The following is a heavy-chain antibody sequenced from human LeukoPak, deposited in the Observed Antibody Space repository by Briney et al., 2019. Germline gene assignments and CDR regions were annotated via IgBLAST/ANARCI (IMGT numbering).Heavy chain of an antibody. Sequence: SETLSLTCTVSGGSITSDSHYWAWIRQPPEKGLEWIGHIDYNGSVYNPSLKSRITISVDASKKQFSLRLRSMSPADTAVYFCARLSDTRRGLAFDVWGQGSLVSVSS. CDR1: GGSITSDSHY. V-gene: IGHV4-39*01. CDR3: ARLSDTRRGLAFDV. J-gene: IGHJ3*01. CDR2: IDYNGS. D-gene: IGHD3-22*01.